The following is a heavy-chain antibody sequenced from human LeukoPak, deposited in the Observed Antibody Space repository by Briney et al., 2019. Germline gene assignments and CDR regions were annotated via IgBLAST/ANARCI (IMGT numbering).Heavy chain of an antibody. CDR1: GFTFSTYG. CDR3: AKDPWRPIAVAGTLPDY. J-gene: IGHJ4*02. V-gene: IGHV3-30*02. D-gene: IGHD6-19*01. CDR2: IRYDGSNK. Sequence: GGSLRLSCAASGFTFSTYGMQWVRQAPGKGLEWVAFIRYDGSNKYYTDSVKGRFSISRDNSKNTLYLQMNSLRAEDTAVYYCAKDPWRPIAVAGTLPDYWGQGTLVTVSS.